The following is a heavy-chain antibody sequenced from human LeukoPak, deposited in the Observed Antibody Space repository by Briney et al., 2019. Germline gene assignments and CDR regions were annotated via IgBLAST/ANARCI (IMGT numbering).Heavy chain of an antibody. D-gene: IGHD3-16*01. Sequence: SETLSLTCTVSGGSISSYYWTWIRQPPGKGLEWIGYIYCSGSTNYNPSLKSRVTISVDTSKNQFSLKLSSVTAADTAVYYCARVAFGGVFDYWGQGTLVTVSS. J-gene: IGHJ4*02. CDR2: IYCSGST. CDR1: GGSISSYY. CDR3: ARVAFGGVFDY. V-gene: IGHV4-59*01.